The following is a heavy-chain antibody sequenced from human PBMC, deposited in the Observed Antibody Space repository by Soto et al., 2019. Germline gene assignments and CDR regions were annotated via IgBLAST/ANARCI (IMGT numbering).Heavy chain of an antibody. CDR3: AKDRPWFDP. CDR1: GFTFSSYG. Sequence: QVQLVESGGGVVQPGRSLRLSCAASGFTFSSYGMHWDRQAPGKGLEWVAVISYDGSNKYYADSVKGRFTISRDNSKNTLYLQMNSLRAEDTAVYYCAKDRPWFDPWGQGTLVTVSS. V-gene: IGHV3-30*18. J-gene: IGHJ5*02. CDR2: ISYDGSNK.